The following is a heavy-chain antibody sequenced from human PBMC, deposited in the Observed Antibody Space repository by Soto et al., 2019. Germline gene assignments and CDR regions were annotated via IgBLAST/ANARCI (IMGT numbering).Heavy chain of an antibody. J-gene: IGHJ4*02. CDR3: ARVVGATQMDFDY. CDR1: GFTFSSYW. D-gene: IGHD1-26*01. Sequence: GGSLRLSCAASGFTFSSYWMTWVRQAPGKGLEWVANLKQDGSEKYYVDSVRGRFTMSRDNAKNPLYLQMNSLRAEDTAVYYCARVVGATQMDFDYWGQGTLVTVSS. CDR2: LKQDGSEK. V-gene: IGHV3-7*01.